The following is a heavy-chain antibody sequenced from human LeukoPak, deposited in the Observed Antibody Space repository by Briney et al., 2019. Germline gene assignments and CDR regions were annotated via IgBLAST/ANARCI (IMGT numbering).Heavy chain of an antibody. CDR1: GGSINSDY. CDR2: INYSGST. Sequence: SETLSLTCTVSGGSINSDYLNWIRQPPGKGLEWIGYINYSGSTNYNPSLKSRVTISVDTPKNQFSLKLSSVTAADTAVYYCARHRPGERRFDPWGQGTLVTVSS. V-gene: IGHV4-59*08. D-gene: IGHD3-16*01. CDR3: ARHRPGERRFDP. J-gene: IGHJ5*02.